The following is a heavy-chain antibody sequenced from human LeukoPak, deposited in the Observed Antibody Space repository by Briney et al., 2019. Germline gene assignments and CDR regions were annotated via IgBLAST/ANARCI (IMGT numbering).Heavy chain of an antibody. V-gene: IGHV3-74*01. J-gene: IGHJ4*02. Sequence: GGSLRLSCAASGLSFSSYWMHWVRQAPGKGLVWVSRTSSDASSTNYADSVKGRFTISRDSAKNTLYLQMNSLRAEDTAVYYCAMLAKMATIDDFDYWGQGTLVTVSS. D-gene: IGHD5-24*01. CDR3: AMLAKMATIDDFDY. CDR1: GLSFSSYW. CDR2: TSSDASST.